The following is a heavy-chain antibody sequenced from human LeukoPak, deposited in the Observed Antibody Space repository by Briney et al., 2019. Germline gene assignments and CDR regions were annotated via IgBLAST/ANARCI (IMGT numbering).Heavy chain of an antibody. CDR2: ISGSGGST. Sequence: GGSLRLSCAASGFTFSSYAMSWVHQAPGKGLEWVSAISGSGGSTYYADSVKGRFTISRDNSKNTLYLQMNNLRAEDTAVYYCAKDPLAAPFDYWGQGTLVTVSS. J-gene: IGHJ4*02. CDR3: AKDPLAAPFDY. D-gene: IGHD6-13*01. V-gene: IGHV3-23*01. CDR1: GFTFSSYA.